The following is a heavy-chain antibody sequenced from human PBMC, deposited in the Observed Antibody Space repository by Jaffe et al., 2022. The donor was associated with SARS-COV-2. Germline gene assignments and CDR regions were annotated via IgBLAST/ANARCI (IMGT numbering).Heavy chain of an antibody. J-gene: IGHJ6*02. CDR2: INHSGST. Sequence: QVQLQQWGAGLLKPSETLSLTCAVYGGSFSGYYWSWIRQPPGKGLEWIGEINHSGSTNYNPSLKSRVTISVDTSKNQFSLKLSSVTAADTAVYYCARFMHGDYYYYYGMDVWGQGTTVTVSS. CDR3: ARFMHGDYYYYYGMDV. CDR1: GGSFSGYY. D-gene: IGHD4-17*01. V-gene: IGHV4-34*01.